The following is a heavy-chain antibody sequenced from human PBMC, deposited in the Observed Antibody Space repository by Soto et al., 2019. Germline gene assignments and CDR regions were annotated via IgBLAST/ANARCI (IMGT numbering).Heavy chain of an antibody. J-gene: IGHJ6*03. V-gene: IGHV4-59*01. CDR2: IYYSGST. Sequence: SLTLSLTYSVWGGCISSYYWSWIRQPPGKGLEWIGYIYYSGSTNYNPSLKSRVTISVDTSKNQFSLKLSSVTAADTAVYYCARVSPYYYYYMDVWGKGTTVTVSS. CDR3: ARVSPYYYYYMDV. CDR1: GGCISSYY.